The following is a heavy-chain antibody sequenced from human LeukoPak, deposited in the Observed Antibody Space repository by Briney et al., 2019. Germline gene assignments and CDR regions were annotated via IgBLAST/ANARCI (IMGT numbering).Heavy chain of an antibody. CDR2: INAGNGNT. D-gene: IGHD6-19*01. CDR3: ARDPGHSSGWDRFDY. J-gene: IGHJ4*02. CDR1: GYTFTSYA. Sequence: ASVKVSCKASGYTFTSYAMHWVRQAPGQRLEWMGWINAGNGNTKYSQKFQGRVTITRDTSASTAYMELSSLRSEDTAVYYCARDPGHSSGWDRFDYWGQGTLVTVSS. V-gene: IGHV1-3*01.